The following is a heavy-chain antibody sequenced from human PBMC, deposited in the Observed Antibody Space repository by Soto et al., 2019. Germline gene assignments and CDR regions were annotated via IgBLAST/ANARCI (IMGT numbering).Heavy chain of an antibody. CDR3: AKNVKWFGELFSWFDP. V-gene: IGHV3-23*01. CDR1: GFTFSSYA. Sequence: PGGSLRLSCAASGFTFSSYAMSWVRQAPGKGLEWVSAISGSGGSTYYADSVKGRFTISRDNSKNTLYLQMNSLRAEDTAVYYCAKNVKWFGELFSWFDPRGQGTLVTVSS. J-gene: IGHJ5*02. CDR2: ISGSGGST. D-gene: IGHD3-10*01.